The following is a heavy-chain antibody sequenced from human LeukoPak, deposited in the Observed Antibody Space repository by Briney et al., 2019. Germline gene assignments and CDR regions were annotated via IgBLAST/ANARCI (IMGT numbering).Heavy chain of an antibody. CDR2: IYSGGST. Sequence: PGGSLRLSCAASGFTFSSNDMSWVRQAPGKGLEWVSVIYSGGSTYYADSVKGRFTISRDNSKNTLYLQMNSLRAEDTAVYYCARGLQYNSHYYYYGMDVWGQGTTVTVSS. CDR1: GFTFSSND. D-gene: IGHD1-20*01. CDR3: ARGLQYNSHYYYYGMDV. V-gene: IGHV3-53*01. J-gene: IGHJ6*02.